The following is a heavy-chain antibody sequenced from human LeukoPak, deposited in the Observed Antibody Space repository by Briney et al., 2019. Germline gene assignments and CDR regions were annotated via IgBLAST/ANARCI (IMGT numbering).Heavy chain of an antibody. CDR1: GGSISSSNYY. CDR3: ATFKRITIFGVVTSYIDY. Sequence: PSETLSLTCTVSGGSISSSNYYWGWIRQPPGKGLEWIGSIYYSGNTYYNPSLKSRVTISVDTSKNQFSLKLSSVTAADTAVYYCATFKRITIFGVVTSYIDYCGQGTLVTVSS. CDR2: IYYSGNT. V-gene: IGHV4-39*01. D-gene: IGHD3-3*01. J-gene: IGHJ4*02.